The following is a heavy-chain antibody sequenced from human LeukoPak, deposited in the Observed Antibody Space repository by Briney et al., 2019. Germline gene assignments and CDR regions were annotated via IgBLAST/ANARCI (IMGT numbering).Heavy chain of an antibody. CDR2: ISSSSRYI. CDR3: ASPLAMSVPIDY. CDR1: GFTFSSYS. Sequence: PGGSLRLSCAASGFTFSSYSMNWVRQAPGKGLEWVSSISSSSRYIYYADSVKGRFTISRDNAMNSLYLQMNSLRAEDTAVYYCASPLAMSVPIDYWGQGTLVTVSS. J-gene: IGHJ4*02. D-gene: IGHD2-2*01. V-gene: IGHV3-21*01.